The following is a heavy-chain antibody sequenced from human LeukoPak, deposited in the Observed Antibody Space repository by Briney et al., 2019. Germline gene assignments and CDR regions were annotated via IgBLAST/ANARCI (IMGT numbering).Heavy chain of an antibody. CDR3: ARDLLEWYFDY. Sequence: GGSLRLSCAASGFTFTSYWMYWVRQAPGKGPVWVSRSNSDGRSTNYADSVKGRFTISRDNSKNTLYLQMNSLRAEDTAVYYCARDLLEWYFDYWGQGTLVTVSS. CDR2: SNSDGRST. CDR1: GFTFTSYW. D-gene: IGHD3-3*01. J-gene: IGHJ4*02. V-gene: IGHV3-74*01.